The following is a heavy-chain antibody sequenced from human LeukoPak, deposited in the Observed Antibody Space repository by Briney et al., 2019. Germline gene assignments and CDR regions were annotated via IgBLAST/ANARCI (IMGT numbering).Heavy chain of an antibody. V-gene: IGHV1-2*02. D-gene: IGHD3-22*01. CDR2: INPNSGGT. Sequence: ASVKVSCKASGGTFSSYAISWARQAPGQGLEWMGWINPNSGGTNYAQKFQGRVTMTRDTSISTAYMELSRLRSDDTAVYYCAKEEPLYYYDSSGSRAFDIWGQGTMVTVSS. CDR3: AKEEPLYYYDSSGSRAFDI. J-gene: IGHJ3*02. CDR1: GGTFSSYA.